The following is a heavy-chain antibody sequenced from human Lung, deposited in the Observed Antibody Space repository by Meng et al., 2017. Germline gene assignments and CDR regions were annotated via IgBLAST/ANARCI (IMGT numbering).Heavy chain of an antibody. CDR2: IGHSGFT. Sequence: QVQESDPGVGKASAALSLSRCVSGGSISTSGYYWGWIRQPPGKGLEWIGSIGHSGFTYYTPSLKSRVAVSLDTSKSQFSLMLTSVTAADTAVYYCVRSSAWVRTGFDPWGQGTLVTVSS. CDR3: VRSSAWVRTGFDP. D-gene: IGHD6-19*01. CDR1: GGSISTSGYY. J-gene: IGHJ5*02. V-gene: IGHV4-39*01.